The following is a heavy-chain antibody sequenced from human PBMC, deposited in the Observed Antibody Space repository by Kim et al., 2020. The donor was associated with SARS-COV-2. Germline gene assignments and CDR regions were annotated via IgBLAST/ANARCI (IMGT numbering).Heavy chain of an antibody. CDR3: ARQRPPFYDYVWGSYRYHFDY. D-gene: IGHD3-16*02. CDR1: GGSISSSSYY. Sequence: SETLSLTCTVSGGSISSSSYYWGWIRQPPGKGLEWIGSIYYSGSTYYNPSLKSRVTISVDTSKNQFSLKLSSVTAADTAVYYCARQRPPFYDYVWGSYRYHFDYWGQGTLVTVSS. CDR2: IYYSGST. V-gene: IGHV4-39*01. J-gene: IGHJ4*02.